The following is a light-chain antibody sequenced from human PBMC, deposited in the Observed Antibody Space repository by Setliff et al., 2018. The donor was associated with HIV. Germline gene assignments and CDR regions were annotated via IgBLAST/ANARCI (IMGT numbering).Light chain of an antibody. Sequence: QSALAQPASVSGSPGQSITISCTGTSSDVGGYNYVSWFQQRPGKAPKLMIFDVNKRPSGVSNRFSGSKSGNTASLTISGLQAEDEADYYCSSYTSSSTFYVFGTGTKV. CDR1: SSDVGGYNY. CDR3: SSYTSSSTFYV. CDR2: DVN. J-gene: IGLJ1*01. V-gene: IGLV2-14*01.